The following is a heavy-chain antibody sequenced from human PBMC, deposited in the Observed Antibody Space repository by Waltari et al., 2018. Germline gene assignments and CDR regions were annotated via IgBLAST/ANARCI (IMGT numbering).Heavy chain of an antibody. Sequence: EAQLVESGGTLVRPGGSLRLSCAVSGFSLSYHCMSWVRQAPGKGLEWVASINQDGETDYVDSVKGRFTISRDNAKNSLYLLLNTLGADDSGVYFCASDPTLFGIRQNYFDSWGQGTQVTVSS. J-gene: IGHJ4*02. V-gene: IGHV3-7*04. CDR2: INQDGET. CDR1: GFSLSYHC. CDR3: ASDPTLFGIRQNYFDS. D-gene: IGHD3-3*01.